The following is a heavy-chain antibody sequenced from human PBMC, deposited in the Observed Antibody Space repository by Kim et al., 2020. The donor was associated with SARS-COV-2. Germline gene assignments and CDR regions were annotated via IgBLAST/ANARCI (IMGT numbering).Heavy chain of an antibody. CDR1: GYTFTSYA. CDR2: INAGNGNT. D-gene: IGHD3-9*01. Sequence: ASVKVSCKASGYTFTSYAMHWVRQAPGQRLEWMGWINAGNGNTKYSQKFQGRVTITRDTSASTAYMELSSLRSEDTAVYYCARDHGRGDYDILTVGASGAFDIWGQGTMVTVSS. J-gene: IGHJ3*02. V-gene: IGHV1-3*01. CDR3: ARDHGRGDYDILTVGASGAFDI.